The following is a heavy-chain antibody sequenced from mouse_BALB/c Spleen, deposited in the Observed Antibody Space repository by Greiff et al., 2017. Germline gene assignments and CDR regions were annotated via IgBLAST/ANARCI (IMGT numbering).Heavy chain of an antibody. CDR2: INPYNDGT. J-gene: IGHJ4*01. V-gene: IGHV1-14*01. CDR1: GYTFTSYV. Sequence: VQLQQSGPELVKPGASVKMSCKASGYTFTSYVMHWVKQKPGQGLEWIGYINPYNDGTKYNEKFKGKATLTSDKSSSTAYMELSSLTSEDSAVYYSARSGLTHAMDYWGQGTSVTVSS. D-gene: IGHD2-2*01. CDR3: ARSGLTHAMDY.